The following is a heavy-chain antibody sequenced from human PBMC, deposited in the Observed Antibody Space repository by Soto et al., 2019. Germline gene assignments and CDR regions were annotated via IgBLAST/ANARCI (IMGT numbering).Heavy chain of an antibody. J-gene: IGHJ4*02. CDR1: GFPFSSYG. CDR2: ISNDGSTQ. CDR3: AKSRMGSSWYEGDS. D-gene: IGHD6-13*01. V-gene: IGHV3-30*18. Sequence: QVELVESGGGVVQPGRSLRLSCAASGFPFSSYGMQWVRQAPGKGLEWVAVISNDGSTQNYAESVKGRFTISRDNSKNTLYLEVGSLRPEDTALYFCAKSRMGSSWYEGDSWGQGTLVTVSS.